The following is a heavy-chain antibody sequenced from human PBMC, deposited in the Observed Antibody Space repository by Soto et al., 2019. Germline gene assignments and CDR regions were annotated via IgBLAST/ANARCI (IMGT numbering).Heavy chain of an antibody. CDR3: VRSPYSGRRAAFDI. CDR2: IIPIFGTA. Sequence: SSLPVYERPSAAAVTRYAISRVREALGQGLEWMGGIIPIFGTANYAQKFRGRVTITADESTSTAYMELSSLRSEDTAVYYCVRSPYSGRRAAFDIWGQGTMVTVSS. CDR1: AAAVTRYA. J-gene: IGHJ3*02. V-gene: IGHV1-69*13. D-gene: IGHD1-26*01.